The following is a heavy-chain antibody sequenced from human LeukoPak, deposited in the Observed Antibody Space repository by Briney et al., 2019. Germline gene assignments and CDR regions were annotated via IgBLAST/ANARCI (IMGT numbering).Heavy chain of an antibody. V-gene: IGHV1-69*04. D-gene: IGHD1-26*01. CDR3: AREQPTPSGSYSDY. CDR1: GGTFSSYA. Sequence: GSSVKVSCKASGGTFSSYAISWVRQAPGQGLEWMGRIIPILGIANYAQKFQGRVTITADKSTSTAYMELNSLRAEDTAVYYCAREQPTPSGSYSDYWGQGTLVTVSS. CDR2: IIPILGIA. J-gene: IGHJ4*02.